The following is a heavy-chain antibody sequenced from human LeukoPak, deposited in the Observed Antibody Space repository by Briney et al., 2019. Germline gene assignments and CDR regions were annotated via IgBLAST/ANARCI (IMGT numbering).Heavy chain of an antibody. CDR1: GFIFGGSW. D-gene: IGHD3-10*01. Sequence: GGSLRLSCAASGFIFGGSWMTWVRQAPGKGLEWVANIKQDGSERHYVESVRGRFTISRDNAENSLYLQMNSLRAEDTAVYYCAREGEITVSGSYYVCYGMDVWGQGTTVTVSS. V-gene: IGHV3-7*01. J-gene: IGHJ6*02. CDR3: AREGEITVSGSYYVCYGMDV. CDR2: IKQDGSER.